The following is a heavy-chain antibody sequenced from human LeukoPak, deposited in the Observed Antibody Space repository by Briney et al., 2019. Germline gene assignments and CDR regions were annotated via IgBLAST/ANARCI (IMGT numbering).Heavy chain of an antibody. D-gene: IGHD1-26*01. J-gene: IGHJ5*02. CDR3: ARGRGSYKNWFDP. V-gene: IGHV1-46*01. Sequence: ASVKVSCKASGYTFTSYGISWVRQAPGQGLEWMGIINPSGGSTSYAQKFQGRVTMTRDMSTSTVYMELSSLRSEDTAVYYCARGRGSYKNWFDPWGQGTLVTVSS. CDR2: INPSGGST. CDR1: GYTFTSYG.